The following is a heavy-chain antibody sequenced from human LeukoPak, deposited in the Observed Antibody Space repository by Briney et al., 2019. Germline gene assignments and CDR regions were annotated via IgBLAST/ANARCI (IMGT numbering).Heavy chain of an antibody. J-gene: IGHJ4*02. CDR1: GFTFDDYA. CDR3: AKDTSDVDTAMVTSSFDY. V-gene: IGHV3-9*01. Sequence: GGSLRLSCAASGFTFDDYAMHWVRQAPGEGLEGVSGISCNSGSIGYADAVKGRFTISRDNAKNSLYLQMNSLRAEDTALYYCAKDTSDVDTAMVTSSFDYWGQGTLVTVSS. CDR2: ISCNSGSI. D-gene: IGHD5-18*01.